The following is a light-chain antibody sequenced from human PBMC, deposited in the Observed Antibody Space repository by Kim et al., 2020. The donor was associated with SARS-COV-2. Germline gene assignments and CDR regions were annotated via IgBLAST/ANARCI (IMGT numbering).Light chain of an antibody. Sequence: EIVLTQSPGTLSLSPWERATLSCRASQSVSSSYLAWYQQKPGQAPRLLIYGASSRATGIPDRFSGSGSGTDFTLTISRLVPEDFAVYYCQQYGSSPRTFGQGTKVDIK. V-gene: IGKV3-20*01. J-gene: IGKJ1*01. CDR1: QSVSSSY. CDR3: QQYGSSPRT. CDR2: GAS.